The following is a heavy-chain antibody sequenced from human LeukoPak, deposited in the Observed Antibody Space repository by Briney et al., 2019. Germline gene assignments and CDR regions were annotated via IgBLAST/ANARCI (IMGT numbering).Heavy chain of an antibody. CDR1: GGSITTYH. D-gene: IGHD6-19*01. V-gene: IGHV4-59*01. CDR3: ARAPVTGHWYFDL. J-gene: IGHJ2*01. CDR2: IYNSGSA. Sequence: SETLSLTCSVSGGSITTYHWSWIRQPPGKGLEWIGYIYNSGSANYKPSLKSRLTISVDTSKNHFSLKLNSVTAADTAVYYCARAPVTGHWYFDLWGHGTLVTVSS.